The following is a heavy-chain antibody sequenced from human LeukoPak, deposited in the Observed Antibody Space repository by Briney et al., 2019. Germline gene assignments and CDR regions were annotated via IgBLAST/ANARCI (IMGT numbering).Heavy chain of an antibody. V-gene: IGHV4-39*07. D-gene: IGHD4-23*01. CDR2: IYYSGST. CDR1: GGSISSSSYY. Sequence: PSETLSLTCTVSGGSISSSSYYWGWIRQPPGKGLEWIGSIYYSGSTYYNPSLKSRVTISVDTSKNQFSLKLSSVTAADTAVYYCARIYGGNPVKAFDIWGQGTMVTVSS. CDR3: ARIYGGNPVKAFDI. J-gene: IGHJ3*02.